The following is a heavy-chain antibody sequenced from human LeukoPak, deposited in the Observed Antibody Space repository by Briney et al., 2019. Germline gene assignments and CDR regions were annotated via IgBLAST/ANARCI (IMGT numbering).Heavy chain of an antibody. V-gene: IGHV4-4*07. CDR3: VRQGYNYGAFNA. CDR1: GDSISCCY. Sequence: SDTLSLTCAVSGDSISCCYWTWIRQSAGKGLEWIGRVFISGSTNYNPSLQGRVTMSVDRSKSQFSLSLSSVTAADPAVYYCVRQGYNYGAFNAWGQGTLVTVSS. CDR2: VFISGST. J-gene: IGHJ4*02. D-gene: IGHD5-18*01.